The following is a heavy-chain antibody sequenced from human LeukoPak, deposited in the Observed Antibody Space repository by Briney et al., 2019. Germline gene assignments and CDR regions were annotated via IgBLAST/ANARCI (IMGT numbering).Heavy chain of an antibody. D-gene: IGHD4-11*01. CDR2: ISGSGSTT. Sequence: GGSLRLSCVASGFTFSSYAISWVRQAPGKGLEWVSGISGSGSTTNYADSVKGRFTISRGNSKNTLYLQMNSLRAEDTAVYYCARGTTAKAFDIWGQGTMVTVSS. CDR3: ARGTTAKAFDI. V-gene: IGHV3-23*01. J-gene: IGHJ3*02. CDR1: GFTFSSYA.